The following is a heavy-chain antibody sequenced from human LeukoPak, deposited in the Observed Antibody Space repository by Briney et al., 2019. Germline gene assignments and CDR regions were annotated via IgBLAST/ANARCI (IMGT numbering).Heavy chain of an antibody. CDR1: GYTFTVYN. Sequence: ASVKVSCKASGYTFTVYNMHWGRHAPGQGLEWMGWINPNSGGTNYAQKFQGRVTMTRDTSISTAYMELSRLRSDDTAVYYCARDRSGSYSPNFDYWGQGTLVTVSS. CDR3: ARDRSGSYSPNFDY. D-gene: IGHD1-26*01. CDR2: INPNSGGT. J-gene: IGHJ4*02. V-gene: IGHV1-2*02.